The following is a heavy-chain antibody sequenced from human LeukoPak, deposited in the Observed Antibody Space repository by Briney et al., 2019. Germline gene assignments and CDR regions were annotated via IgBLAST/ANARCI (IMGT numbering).Heavy chain of an antibody. CDR2: ISYDGSNK. CDR1: GFTFSSYG. Sequence: GGSLRLSCAASGFTFSSYGMHWVCQAPGKGLEWVAVISYDGSNKYYADSVKGRFTISRDNSKNTLYLQRNSLRAEDTAVYYCAKDRYSSGWGVAFDIWSQGTMVTVSS. V-gene: IGHV3-30*18. J-gene: IGHJ3*02. D-gene: IGHD6-19*01. CDR3: AKDRYSSGWGVAFDI.